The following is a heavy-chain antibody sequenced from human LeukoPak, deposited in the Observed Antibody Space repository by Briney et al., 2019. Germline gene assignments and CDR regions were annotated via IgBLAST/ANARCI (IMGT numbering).Heavy chain of an antibody. CDR2: ISWNSGNI. Sequence: GRSLRLSCAASGFSFEDYAMHWVRQAPGKGLEGVSGISWNSGNIGYAESVKGRFTISRDNAKNSLYLQMNSLRAEDMALYYCAKGGCGGDCSIDYWGQGTLVTVSS. CDR1: GFSFEDYA. V-gene: IGHV3-9*03. D-gene: IGHD2-21*02. J-gene: IGHJ4*02. CDR3: AKGGCGGDCSIDY.